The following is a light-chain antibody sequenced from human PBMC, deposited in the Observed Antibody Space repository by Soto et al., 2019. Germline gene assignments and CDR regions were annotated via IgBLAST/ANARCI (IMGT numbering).Light chain of an antibody. CDR2: VAS. CDR1: QIVSSKF. J-gene: IGKJ1*01. Sequence: DTVFTQSPCTLSLSPGERATLSCRASQIVSSKFLAWYQQKPGQAPRLLIYVASIRATGTPDRFSGSGSGTDFTLTISRLEPEDFALYYCHQYGNAPHTFGPGTKVDIK. V-gene: IGKV3-20*01. CDR3: HQYGNAPHT.